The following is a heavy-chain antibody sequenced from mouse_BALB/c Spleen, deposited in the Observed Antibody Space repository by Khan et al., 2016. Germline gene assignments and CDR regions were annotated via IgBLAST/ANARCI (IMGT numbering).Heavy chain of an antibody. V-gene: IGHV4-1*02. CDR2: INPDSSTI. CDR3: PRNWDVGFDY. J-gene: IGHJ2*01. Sequence: EVKLLESGGGLVQPGGSLKLSCTTSGFDFSRYWMSLVRQAPGRGLEWIGEINPDSSTINYTPSLKDKFIISRDNAKNTLYLQMSKVRSEDTALYYCPRNWDVGFDYWGQGTTLTVSS. D-gene: IGHD4-1*01. CDR1: GFDFSRYW.